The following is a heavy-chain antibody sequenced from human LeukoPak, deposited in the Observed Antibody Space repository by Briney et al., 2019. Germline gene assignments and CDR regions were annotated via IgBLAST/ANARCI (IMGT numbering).Heavy chain of an antibody. CDR3: ARRKLRRGIAAASFDY. Sequence: SETLSLTCTVSGGSISSSSYYWGWIRQPPGKGLEWIGSIYYSGSTYYNPSLKSRVTISVDTSKNQFSLKLSSVTAADTAVYYCARRKLRRGIAAASFDYWGQGTLVTVSS. CDR1: GGSISSSSYY. CDR2: IYYSGST. J-gene: IGHJ4*02. D-gene: IGHD6-13*01. V-gene: IGHV4-39*01.